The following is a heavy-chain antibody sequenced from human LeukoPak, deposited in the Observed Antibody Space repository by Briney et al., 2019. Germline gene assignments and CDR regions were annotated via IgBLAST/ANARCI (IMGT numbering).Heavy chain of an antibody. CDR3: ASAVVRAREIH. V-gene: IGHV3-23*01. D-gene: IGHD3-10*01. CDR2: ISGSGAST. CDR1: GFTFNNYA. Sequence: GGSLRLSCAASGFTFNNYAMSWVRQALGKGLEWVSAISGSGASTYYADSVKGRFTISRDNSKNTLYVQMNTLRAEDTAVYYCASAVVRAREIHWGQGTLVTVSS. J-gene: IGHJ4*02.